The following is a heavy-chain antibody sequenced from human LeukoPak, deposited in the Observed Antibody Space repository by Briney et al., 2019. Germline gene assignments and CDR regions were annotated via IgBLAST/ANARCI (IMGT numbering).Heavy chain of an antibody. CDR2: IYYSGST. CDR1: GGSISSYY. J-gene: IGHJ5*02. V-gene: IGHV4-59*01. CDR3: ARAACSSTSCTPFDP. D-gene: IGHD2-2*01. Sequence: SETLSLTCTVSGGSISSYYWSWIRQPPGKGLEWIGYIYYSGSTNYNPSLKSRVTISVDTSKNQFSLKLGSVTAADTAVYYCARAACSSTSCTPFDPWGQGTLVTVSS.